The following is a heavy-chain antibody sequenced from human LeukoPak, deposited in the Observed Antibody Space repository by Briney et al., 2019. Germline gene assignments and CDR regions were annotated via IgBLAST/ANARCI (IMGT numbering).Heavy chain of an antibody. J-gene: IGHJ4*02. D-gene: IGHD1-26*01. Sequence: SETLSLTCGVSGYSISGGYYWGWIRQPPGKGLEWIGSVYHSGSTYYNPSLKSRVTMSVDTSKNQFSLKLSSVTAADTAVYYCARDRQELFDYWGQGTLVSVS. CDR2: VYHSGST. V-gene: IGHV4-38-2*02. CDR1: GYSISGGYY. CDR3: ARDRQELFDY.